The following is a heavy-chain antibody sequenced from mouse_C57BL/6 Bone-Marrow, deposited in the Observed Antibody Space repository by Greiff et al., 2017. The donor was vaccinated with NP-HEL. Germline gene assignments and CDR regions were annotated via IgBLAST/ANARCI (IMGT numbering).Heavy chain of an antibody. J-gene: IGHJ2*01. CDR1: GYTFTTYP. CDR2: FHPYTDDP. Sequence: QVQLKESGAELVKPGASVKMSCKASGYTFTTYPIEWVKQNHGKSLEWIGNFHPYTDDPEYNETFKNKATLTVDKSSSTVYLELSRLTSDDSSFYYCARGGNYWYYFDYWGQGTTLTVSS. V-gene: IGHV1-47*01. CDR3: ARGGNYWYYFDY. D-gene: IGHD2-1*01.